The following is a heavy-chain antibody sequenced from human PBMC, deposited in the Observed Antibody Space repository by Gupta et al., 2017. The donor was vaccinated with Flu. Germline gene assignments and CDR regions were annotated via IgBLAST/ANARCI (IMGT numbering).Heavy chain of an antibody. Sequence: QVHLVQSGAEVKKPGSSVKVSCKAYGVTFTSYAINWVRQAPGQGLEWMGGVIPVFGTTLYAQRFQGRVTITADESTSTADMELSSRTSDDTAFYFCARKRGGHCSGGDCYSFDYWGQGTLVTVSS. V-gene: IGHV1-69*01. CDR1: GVTFTSYA. D-gene: IGHD2-21*01. CDR3: ARKRGGHCSGGDCYSFDY. J-gene: IGHJ4*02. CDR2: VIPVFGTT.